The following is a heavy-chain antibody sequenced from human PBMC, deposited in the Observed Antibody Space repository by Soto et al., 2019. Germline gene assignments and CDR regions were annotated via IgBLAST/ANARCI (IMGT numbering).Heavy chain of an antibody. CDR2: INPSGGST. CDR3: ARDTASGYDQNGVGGY. D-gene: IGHD5-12*01. J-gene: IGHJ4*02. Sequence: QVQLVQSGAEVKKPGASVKVSCKASGYTFTSYYMNWVRQAPGQGLERMGIINPSGGSTSYAQKFQGRVTMTRDTSTSTVYMELSSLRSEDTAVYYCARDTASGYDQNGVGGYWGQGTLVTVSS. CDR1: GYTFTSYY. V-gene: IGHV1-46*01.